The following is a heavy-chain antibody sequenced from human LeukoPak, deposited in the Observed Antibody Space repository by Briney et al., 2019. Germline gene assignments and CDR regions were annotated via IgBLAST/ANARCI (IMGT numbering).Heavy chain of an antibody. CDR1: GYTFTGYY. CDR3: ARVGIFGAVIINYFDY. CDR2: INPNSGGT. J-gene: IGHJ4*02. V-gene: IGHV1-2*02. Sequence: ASVKVSCKASGYTFTGYYMHWVRQAPGQGLEWMGWINPNSGGTNYAQKFQGRVTMTRDTSISTAYMELSRLRSDDTAVYYCARVGIFGAVIINYFDYWGQGTLVTVSS. D-gene: IGHD3-3*01.